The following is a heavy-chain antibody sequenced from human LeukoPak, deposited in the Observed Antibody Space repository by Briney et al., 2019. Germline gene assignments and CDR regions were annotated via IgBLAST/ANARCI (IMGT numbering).Heavy chain of an antibody. D-gene: IGHD3-22*01. CDR3: ARDGSGYWFDY. Sequence: PGRSLRLSCAASGFTFRRYTMHWVRQAPGKELEWVAVISYDGRNESYADSVSGRFTISRDNSKNTLYLQMNSLRAEDTAVYYCARDGSGYWFDYWGQGTLATVSS. J-gene: IGHJ4*02. V-gene: IGHV3-30*01. CDR2: ISYDGRNE. CDR1: GFTFRRYT.